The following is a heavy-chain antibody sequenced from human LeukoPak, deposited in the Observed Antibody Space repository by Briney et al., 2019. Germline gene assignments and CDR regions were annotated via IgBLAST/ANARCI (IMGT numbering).Heavy chain of an antibody. V-gene: IGHV3-74*01. CDR1: GCTFSSYW. D-gene: IGHD4-17*01. CDR2: INSDGSST. CDR3: ATRYGDYGDAFDI. J-gene: IGHJ3*02. Sequence: GGSLRLSCAASGCTFSSYWMHWVRQAPGKGLVWVAGINSDGSSTSYADSVKGRFTISRDNAKNTLYLQMNSLRAEDTAVYYCATRYGDYGDAFDIWGQGTMVTVSS.